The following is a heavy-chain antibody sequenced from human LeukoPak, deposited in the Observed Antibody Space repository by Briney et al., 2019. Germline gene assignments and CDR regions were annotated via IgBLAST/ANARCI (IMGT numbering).Heavy chain of an antibody. CDR3: ARRADSSGTYYYYCMDV. J-gene: IGHJ6*03. D-gene: IGHD3-22*01. Sequence: SVKVSCKASGGTFSSYAISWVRQAPGQGLEWMGGIIPIFGTANYAQKFQGRVTITADESTSTAYMELSSLRSEDTAVYYCARRADSSGTYYYYCMDVWGKGTTVTVSS. CDR2: IIPIFGTA. V-gene: IGHV1-69*01. CDR1: GGTFSSYA.